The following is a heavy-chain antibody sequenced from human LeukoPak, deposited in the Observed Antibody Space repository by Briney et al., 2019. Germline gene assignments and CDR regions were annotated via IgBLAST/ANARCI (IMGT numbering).Heavy chain of an antibody. V-gene: IGHV3-9*01. Sequence: GGSLRLSCAASGFTFDDYAMHWVRQGPGKGLEWVSGISWSSGTTGYADSVKGRFTISRDNAKNSLYLQMNSLRAEDTALYYCAKEGLPWGQWLNGKKYFDYWGQGTLVTVSS. CDR2: ISWSSGTT. CDR1: GFTFDDYA. CDR3: AKEGLPWGQWLNGKKYFDY. D-gene: IGHD6-19*01. J-gene: IGHJ4*02.